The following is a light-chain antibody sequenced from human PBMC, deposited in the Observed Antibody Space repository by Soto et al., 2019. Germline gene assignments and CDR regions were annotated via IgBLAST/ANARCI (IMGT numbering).Light chain of an antibody. CDR1: SSDVGGYNY. Sequence: QSVLTQPRSVSGSPGQSVTISCTGTSSDVGGYNYVSWYQQHPGKAPKLMIYDVSKRPSGVRDRFSGSKSGNTASLTISGLQGEDEADYYCCSYAGSYTYVFGTGTKVTAL. V-gene: IGLV2-11*01. CDR2: DVS. CDR3: CSYAGSYTYV. J-gene: IGLJ1*01.